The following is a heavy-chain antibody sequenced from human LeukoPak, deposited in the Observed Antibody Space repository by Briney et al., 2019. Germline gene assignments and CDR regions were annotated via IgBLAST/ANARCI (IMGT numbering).Heavy chain of an antibody. CDR1: GDSIYSGGFY. CDR2: IYYSGTT. J-gene: IGHJ4*02. Sequence: PSQTLSLTCTVSGDSIYSGGFYWSWVRQHPGKGLEWIGHIYYSGTTYYNPSLESRLIISVDTSKNEFSLKVSSMTAADTAVYFCARARPLDHDTSFYIDSWGQGTLVTVFS. CDR3: ARARPLDHDTSFYIDS. D-gene: IGHD1-1*01. V-gene: IGHV4-31*03.